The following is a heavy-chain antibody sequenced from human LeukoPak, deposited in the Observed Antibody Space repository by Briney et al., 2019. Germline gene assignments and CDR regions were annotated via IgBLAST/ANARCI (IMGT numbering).Heavy chain of an antibody. D-gene: IGHD5-24*01. J-gene: IGHJ5*02. CDR1: GFSFSSFW. CDR3: AKDFEMATIETNWFDP. V-gene: IGHV3-9*01. CDR2: ISWNSGGI. Sequence: GGSLRLSCAASGFSFSSFWMHWVRQVPGKGLEWVSGISWNSGGIGYADSVKGRFTISRDNSKNSLYLQMNSLRTEDTALYYCAKDFEMATIETNWFDPWGQGTLVTVSS.